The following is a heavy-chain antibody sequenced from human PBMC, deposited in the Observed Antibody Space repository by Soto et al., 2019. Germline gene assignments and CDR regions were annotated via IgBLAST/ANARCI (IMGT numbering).Heavy chain of an antibody. CDR3: AREPVGMVRSRFRTFDI. J-gene: IGHJ3*02. Sequence: QVQLQESGPGLVKPSETLSLTCTVSGGSISSYYWSWIRQPPGKGLEWIGYIYYSGSTNYNPSLKSRVTISVDTSKSQFSLKLSSVTAADTAVYYCAREPVGMVRSRFRTFDIWGQGTMVTVSS. D-gene: IGHD2-15*01. CDR2: IYYSGST. V-gene: IGHV4-59*01. CDR1: GGSISSYY.